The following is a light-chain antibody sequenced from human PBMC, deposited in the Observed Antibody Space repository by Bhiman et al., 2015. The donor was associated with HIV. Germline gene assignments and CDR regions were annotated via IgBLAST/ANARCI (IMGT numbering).Light chain of an antibody. Sequence: QSALTQPASVSGSPGQSITISCTGTSSDVGGYNYVSWYQQHPGKAPKLMIYDVANRPSGVPDRFSGSKSGNTASLTISRLQAEDEADYYCCSYADSYTSLYVFGTETKVTVL. CDR3: CSYADSYTSLYV. J-gene: IGLJ1*01. CDR1: SSDVGGYNY. V-gene: IGLV2-11*01. CDR2: DVA.